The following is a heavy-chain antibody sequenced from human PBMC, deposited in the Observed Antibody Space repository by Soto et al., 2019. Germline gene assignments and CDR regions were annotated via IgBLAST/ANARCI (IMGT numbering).Heavy chain of an antibody. CDR2: ISTDNGNT. CDR3: ARDVPDTSLFFYYYGMDV. J-gene: IGHJ6*02. Sequence: QVHLVQSGAEVRKPGASVKVSCKASGYSFTSYGISWVRQAPGQGLEWMGWISTDNGNTNYAHNLQGRVSMTNNPSTSTAYMELWSLGSDDTAVYYCARDVPDTSLFFYYYGMDVWGQGTTVTVSS. CDR1: GYSFTSYG. V-gene: IGHV1-18*01. D-gene: IGHD2-21*01.